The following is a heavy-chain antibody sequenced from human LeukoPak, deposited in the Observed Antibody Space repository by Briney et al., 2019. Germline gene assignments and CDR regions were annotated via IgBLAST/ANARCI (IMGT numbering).Heavy chain of an antibody. Sequence: ASVKVSCKASGYTFTSCDINWVRQATGQGLEWMGWMNPNSGNTGYAQKFQGRVTMTRNTSISTAYMELSSLRSEDTAVYYCARGLAYCTNGVCYTWYFDYWGQGTLVTVSS. CDR1: GYTFTSCD. CDR2: MNPNSGNT. V-gene: IGHV1-8*01. CDR3: ARGLAYCTNGVCYTWYFDY. D-gene: IGHD2-8*01. J-gene: IGHJ4*02.